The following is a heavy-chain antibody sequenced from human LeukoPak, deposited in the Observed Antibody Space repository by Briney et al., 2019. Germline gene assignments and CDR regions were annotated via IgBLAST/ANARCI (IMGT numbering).Heavy chain of an antibody. Sequence: SQTLSLTCAVSGGSISSGGYSWSWIRQPPGKGLEWIGYIYHSGSTYYNPSLKSRVTISVDRSKNQFSLKLSSVTAADTAVYYCASSLPSNCSSTSCYAEGGFDYWGQGTLVTVSS. CDR2: IYHSGST. J-gene: IGHJ4*02. V-gene: IGHV4-30-2*01. CDR1: GGSISSGGYS. D-gene: IGHD2-2*01. CDR3: ASSLPSNCSSTSCYAEGGFDY.